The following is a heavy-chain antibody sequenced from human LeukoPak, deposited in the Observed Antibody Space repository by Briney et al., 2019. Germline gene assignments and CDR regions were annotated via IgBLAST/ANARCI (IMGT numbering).Heavy chain of an antibody. CDR2: IYPRDGNT. V-gene: IGHV1-46*01. Sequence: ASVKVSCKASGYSFTSNYIHWVRQAPGQGLEWMGMIYPRDGNTSYAQKFQGRVTVTRDTSTSTVHMELSGLRSEDTAVYYCARDQEAFDYWGQGTLVTVSS. J-gene: IGHJ4*02. CDR3: ARDQEAFDY. CDR1: GYSFTSNY.